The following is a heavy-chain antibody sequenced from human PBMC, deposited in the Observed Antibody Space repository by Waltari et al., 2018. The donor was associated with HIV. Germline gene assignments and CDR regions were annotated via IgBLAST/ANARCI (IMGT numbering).Heavy chain of an antibody. CDR3: STMGGFPSFDY. Sequence: EVQLVESGGGLVTPGGSLKLSCAASGFTFNIAWMSWVRQAPGKGLEWVGRIKSESHGWTTDFAAPVKGRFTISRDDSKNTVSLQMNSLKTEDTAVYFCSTMGGFPSFDYWGQGTLVTVSS. J-gene: IGHJ4*02. CDR2: IKSESHGWTT. V-gene: IGHV3-15*01. D-gene: IGHD3-16*01. CDR1: GFTFNIAW.